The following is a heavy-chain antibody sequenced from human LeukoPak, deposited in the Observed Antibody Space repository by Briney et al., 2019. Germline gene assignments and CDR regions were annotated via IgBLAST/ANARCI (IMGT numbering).Heavy chain of an antibody. V-gene: IGHV4-61*02. CDR2: IYTSGST. CDR3: ARGVSRYSTDY. Sequence: PSETLSLTCTVSGGSISSSSYYWSWIRQPAGKGLEWIGRIYTSGSTNYNPSLKSRVTISVDTSKNQFSLKLSSVTAADTAVYYCARGVSRYSTDYWGQGTLVTVSS. D-gene: IGHD3-10*01. CDR1: GGSISSSSYY. J-gene: IGHJ4*02.